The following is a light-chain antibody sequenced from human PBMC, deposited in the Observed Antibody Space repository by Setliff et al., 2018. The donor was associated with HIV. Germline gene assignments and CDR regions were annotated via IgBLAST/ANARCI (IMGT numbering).Light chain of an antibody. Sequence: QSVLTQPASVSGSAGQSITISCTGTSSDVGGYNYVSWYQQHPGKAPKLIIYGVRNRPSGVSNRFSGSKSGSTASLTISGLRTEDEGDYYCSSYAITNTLPFGTGTKVTVL. CDR1: SSDVGGYNY. CDR3: SSYAITNTLP. V-gene: IGLV2-14*01. J-gene: IGLJ1*01. CDR2: GVR.